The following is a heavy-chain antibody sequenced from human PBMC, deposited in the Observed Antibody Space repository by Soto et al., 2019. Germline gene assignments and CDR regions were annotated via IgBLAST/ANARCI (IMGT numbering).Heavy chain of an antibody. CDR3: ARVSGSYYYGMDV. CDR2: IYHSGST. CDR1: GGSISSSNW. D-gene: IGHD1-26*01. Sequence: QVQLQESGPGLVKPSGTLSLTCAVSGGSISSSNWWSWVRQPPGKGLEWIGEIYHSGSTNYNPSLKSRVPISVDKSKTHLSLKLSSVTAADTAVYYCARVSGSYYYGMDVWGQGSTVTVSS. J-gene: IGHJ6*02. V-gene: IGHV4-4*02.